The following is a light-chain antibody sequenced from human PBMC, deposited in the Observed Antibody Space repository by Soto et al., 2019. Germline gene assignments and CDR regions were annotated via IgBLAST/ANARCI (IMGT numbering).Light chain of an antibody. J-gene: IGLJ2*01. CDR2: DNN. V-gene: IGLV1-40*01. CDR3: HSYDVSLSGPV. CDR1: SSNIGAGYD. Sequence: QSVLTPPPSVSGAPGQRVTISCTGSSSNIGAGYDVHWYQQLPGTAPKVLIYDNNNRPSGVPDRFSGSKSGTSASLAITGLQAEDEADYYCHSYDVSLSGPVFGGGTKVTFL.